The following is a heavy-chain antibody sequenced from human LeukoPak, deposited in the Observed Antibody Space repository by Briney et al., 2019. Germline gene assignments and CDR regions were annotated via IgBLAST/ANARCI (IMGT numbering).Heavy chain of an antibody. D-gene: IGHD2-21*01. V-gene: IGHV3-11*04. J-gene: IGHJ4*02. CDR1: GFTFSDYY. CDR3: AKVFTSQPFDY. Sequence: GGSLRLSCAASGFTFSDYYMSWIRQAPGKGLEWVSYISSSGSTIYYADSVKGRFTISRDNSKNTLYLQMNSLRAEDTAVYYCAKVFTSQPFDYWGQGTLVTVSS. CDR2: ISSSGSTI.